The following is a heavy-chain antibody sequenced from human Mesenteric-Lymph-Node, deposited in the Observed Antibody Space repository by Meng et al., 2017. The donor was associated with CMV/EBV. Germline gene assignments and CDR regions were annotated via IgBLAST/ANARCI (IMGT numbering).Heavy chain of an antibody. D-gene: IGHD1-26*01. Sequence: SETLSLTCTVSGGSIRSSSYYWGWVRQPPGKGLEWIGIIYYSGSTYYNPSLKSRVTISVDTSKNQFSLKLSSVTAADTAVYYCARQIVGATGWFDPWGQGTLVTVSS. CDR3: ARQIVGATGWFDP. J-gene: IGHJ5*02. CDR2: IYYSGST. CDR1: GGSIRSSSYY. V-gene: IGHV4-39*01.